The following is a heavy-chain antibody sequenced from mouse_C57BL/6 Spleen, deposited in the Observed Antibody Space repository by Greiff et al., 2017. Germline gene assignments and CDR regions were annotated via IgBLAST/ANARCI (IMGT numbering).Heavy chain of an antibody. CDR3: ARGDGSSPPYAMDY. CDR2: IDPSDSYT. J-gene: IGHJ4*01. D-gene: IGHD1-1*01. CDR1: GYTFTSYW. V-gene: IGHV1-50*01. Sequence: QVQLQQPGAELVKPGASVKLSCKASGYTFTSYWMQWVKQRPGQGLEWIGEIDPSDSYTNYNQKFKGKATLTVDTSSSTAYMQLSSLTSEDSAVYYCARGDGSSPPYAMDYWGQGTSVTVSS.